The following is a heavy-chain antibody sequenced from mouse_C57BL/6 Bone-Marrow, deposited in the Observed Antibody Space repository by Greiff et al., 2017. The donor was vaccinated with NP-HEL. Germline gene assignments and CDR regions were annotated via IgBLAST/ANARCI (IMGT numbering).Heavy chain of an antibody. V-gene: IGHV1-5*01. CDR1: GYTFTSYW. J-gene: IGHJ2*01. Sequence: EVKVVESGTVLARPGASVKMSCKTSGYTFTSYWMHWVNQRPGQGLEWIGAIYPGNSDTSYNQKFKGKAKLTAVTSASTAYMELSSLTNEDSAVYYCTHYYGSSYEVDYWGQGTTLTVSS. CDR2: IYPGNSDT. CDR3: THYYGSSYEVDY. D-gene: IGHD1-1*01.